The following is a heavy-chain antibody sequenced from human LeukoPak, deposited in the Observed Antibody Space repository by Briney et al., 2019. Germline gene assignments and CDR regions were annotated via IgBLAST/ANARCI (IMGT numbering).Heavy chain of an antibody. CDR3: ASNIAVSLDGFDP. D-gene: IGHD6-19*01. J-gene: IGHJ5*02. V-gene: IGHV1-2*02. Sequence: ASVRVSCKGSGYTFTNYYIHGVGQAPGQGLVWMGRVNPRSGDTKYAHDFEGRVFMTRDTSISTAFMEVRGLRPDDTAVYFCASNIAVSLDGFDPWGQGTLVTVSS. CDR2: VNPRSGDT. CDR1: GYTFTNYY.